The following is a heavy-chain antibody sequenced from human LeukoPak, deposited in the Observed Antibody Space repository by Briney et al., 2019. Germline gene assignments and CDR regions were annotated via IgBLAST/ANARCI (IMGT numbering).Heavy chain of an antibody. CDR2: ISSSSSYI. V-gene: IGHV3-21*01. CDR3: ASSYSSGWYGFDY. Sequence: GGSLRLSCAASGFTFSSYSMNWVRQAPGKGLGWVSSISSSSSYIYYADSVKGRFTISRDNAKNSLYLQMNSLRAEDTAVYYCASSYSSGWYGFDYWGQGTLVTVSS. D-gene: IGHD6-19*01. J-gene: IGHJ4*02. CDR1: GFTFSSYS.